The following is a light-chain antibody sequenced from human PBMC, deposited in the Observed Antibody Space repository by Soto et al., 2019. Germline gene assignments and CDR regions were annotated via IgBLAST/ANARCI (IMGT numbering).Light chain of an antibody. CDR1: QNINNNY. CDR2: DAS. J-gene: IGKJ5*01. V-gene: IGKV3-20*01. Sequence: VLTQSPGTLSLSPGGRATLSCRASQNINNNYLAWYQHKPGQAPRLLIYDASLRSTGVPDRFSGSGSGTDFTLTITRLEPDDSAVYYCQQHGISHITCGQGTRLEI. CDR3: QQHGISHIT.